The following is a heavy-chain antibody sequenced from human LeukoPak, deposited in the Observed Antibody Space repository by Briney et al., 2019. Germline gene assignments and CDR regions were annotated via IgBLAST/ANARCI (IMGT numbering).Heavy chain of an antibody. D-gene: IGHD1-20*01. J-gene: IGHJ4*02. CDR3: ARDYEITGTTLCDY. CDR2: IIPILGIA. V-gene: IGHV1-69*04. CDR1: GGTFSSYA. Sequence: ASVKVSCKASGGTFSSYAISWVRQAPGQGLERMGRIIPILGIANYAQKLQGRVTMTTDTSTSTAYMELRSLRSDDTAVYYCARDYEITGTTLCDYWGQGTLVTVSS.